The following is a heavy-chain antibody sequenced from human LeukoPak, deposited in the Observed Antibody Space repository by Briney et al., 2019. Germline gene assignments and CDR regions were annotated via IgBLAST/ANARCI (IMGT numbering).Heavy chain of an antibody. CDR3: ASGLFGVVVAATFDMS. Sequence: GGSLRVSCAASGFTFSSYAMHWVRQAPGKGLERVAFISYDGSNKYYAESVKGRFTISRDNSKNTLYLQMNSLRAEDTAVYYCASGLFGVVVAATFDMSWGQGTLVTVSS. J-gene: IGHJ5*02. V-gene: IGHV3-30-3*01. CDR1: GFTFSSYA. CDR2: ISYDGSNK. D-gene: IGHD2-15*01.